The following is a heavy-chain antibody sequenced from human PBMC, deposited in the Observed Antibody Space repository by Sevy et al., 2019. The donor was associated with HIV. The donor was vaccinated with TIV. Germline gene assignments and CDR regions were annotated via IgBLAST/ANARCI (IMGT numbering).Heavy chain of an antibody. CDR2: IKQDGTEK. D-gene: IGHD3-10*01. CDR3: ARTMWYYLFAY. V-gene: IGHV3-7*01. J-gene: IGHJ4*02. Sequence: GGSLRLSCTASGFTFSNYWMSWVRQAPGKGLEWVANIKQDGTEKNYVDSVKGRFIISRDNARDSVYLQMNSLRVDDTARYYCARTMWYYLFAYWSQGAPVTVSS. CDR1: GFTFSNYW.